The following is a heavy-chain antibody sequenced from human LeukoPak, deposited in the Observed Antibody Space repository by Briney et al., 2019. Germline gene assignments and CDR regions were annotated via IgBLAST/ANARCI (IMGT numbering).Heavy chain of an antibody. Sequence: GGSLRLSCAASGFIFSNYGMNWVRQAPGKGLEWVSTISDSGDDTYYADSVKGRFTISRDNSKNTLFLQMNSLRAEDTALYYCAKGAFYVWGSYLVDYWGQGTLVTVSS. J-gene: IGHJ4*02. CDR2: ISDSGDDT. CDR1: GFIFSNYG. CDR3: AKGAFYVWGSYLVDY. D-gene: IGHD3-16*02. V-gene: IGHV3-23*01.